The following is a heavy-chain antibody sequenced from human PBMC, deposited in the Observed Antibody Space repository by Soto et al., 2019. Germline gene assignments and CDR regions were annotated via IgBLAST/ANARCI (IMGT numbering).Heavy chain of an antibody. V-gene: IGHV1-2*04. J-gene: IGHJ3*02. CDR3: ARPDCGGGSCLHSTWPDAFDI. D-gene: IGHD2-15*01. CDR2: INPDSGGT. Sequence: GASVKVSCKASGYTFTGYYMHWVRQAPGQGLEWMGWINPDSGGTNYAQKFQGWVTMTRDTSISTAYMELSRLRSDDTAVYYCARPDCGGGSCLHSTWPDAFDIWGQGTMVTVSS. CDR1: GYTFTGYY.